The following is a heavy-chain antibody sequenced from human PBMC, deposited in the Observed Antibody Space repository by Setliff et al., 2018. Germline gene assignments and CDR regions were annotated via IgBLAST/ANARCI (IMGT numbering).Heavy chain of an antibody. CDR3: TRDIVVFTDIDYYYSGMDV. V-gene: IGHV3-21*01. CDR2: ISGSSSYI. J-gene: IGHJ6*02. D-gene: IGHD2-21*01. CDR1: GFTFSSNN. Sequence: PGGSLRLSCAASGFTFSSNNMHWVRQAPGKGLEWVSCISGSSSYIYYADSVKGRFTISRDNAKNSLYLQMNSLRAKDTAVYYCTRDIVVFTDIDYYYSGMDVWGQGTAVTVSS.